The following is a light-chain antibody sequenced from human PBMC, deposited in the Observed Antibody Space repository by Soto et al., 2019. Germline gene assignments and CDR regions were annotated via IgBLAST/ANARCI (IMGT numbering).Light chain of an antibody. CDR2: AAS. J-gene: IGKJ1*01. CDR3: QHYNSYSEA. CDR1: QSISSY. Sequence: DIQMTPSPSSVSASVGDRVTITCRASQSISSYLNWYQQKPGKAPKLLIYAASSLQSGVPSRFSGSGSGTEFTLTISSLQPDDFATYYCQHYNSYSEAFGQGTKVDIK. V-gene: IGKV1-39*01.